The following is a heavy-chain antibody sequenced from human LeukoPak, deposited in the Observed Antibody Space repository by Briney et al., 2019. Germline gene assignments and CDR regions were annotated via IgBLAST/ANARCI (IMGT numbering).Heavy chain of an antibody. D-gene: IGHD3-10*01. J-gene: IGHJ4*02. CDR1: GFTVSSNY. V-gene: IGHV3-66*01. CDR2: IYSGGST. CDR3: ARGMRSGSYQRFDY. Sequence: GGSLRLSCAASGFTVSSNYMSWVRQAPGKGLEWVSVIYSGGSTYYADSVKGRFTISRDNSKNTLYLQMNSLRAEDTAVYYCARGMRSGSYQRFDYWGQGTLVTVSS.